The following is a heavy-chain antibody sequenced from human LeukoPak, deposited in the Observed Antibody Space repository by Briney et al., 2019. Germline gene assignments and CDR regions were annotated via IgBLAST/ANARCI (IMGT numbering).Heavy chain of an antibody. CDR3: ARDPLRGDTFDP. CDR2: TYYRSKWYN. V-gene: IGHV6-1*01. Sequence: SQTLSLTCAISGDXVSSNSAAWNWIRQSPSRCLEWLGRTYYRSKWYNDCAGSVRSRITINADTSKNQFSLQLNSVTPEDTAVYYCARDPLRGDTFDPWGQGTMVTVSS. D-gene: IGHD3-16*01. J-gene: IGHJ3*01. CDR1: GDXVSSNSAA.